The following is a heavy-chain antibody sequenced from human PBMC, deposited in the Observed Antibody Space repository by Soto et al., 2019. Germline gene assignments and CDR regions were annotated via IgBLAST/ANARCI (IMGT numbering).Heavy chain of an antibody. CDR3: AKEVSLGSTVDLGY. Sequence: HPGGSLRLPCAASGFTFSIFAMSWVRQSPGKGLEWVSTISGSGGSTYYADAVKGRFSISRDNSMGTLYLQMKSLRVEDTAIYYCAKEVSLGSTVDLGYWGQGTLVTVSS. V-gene: IGHV3-23*01. CDR1: GFTFSIFA. J-gene: IGHJ4*02. D-gene: IGHD7-27*01. CDR2: ISGSGGST.